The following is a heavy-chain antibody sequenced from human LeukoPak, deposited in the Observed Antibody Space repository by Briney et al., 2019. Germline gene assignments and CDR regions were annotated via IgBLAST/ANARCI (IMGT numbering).Heavy chain of an antibody. CDR2: INHSGST. CDR1: GFTFSSYA. J-gene: IGHJ3*02. CDR3: ARGDYGGNFDAFDI. Sequence: GSLRLSCAASGFTFSSYAMSWIRQPPGKGLEWIGEINHSGSTNYNPSLKSRVTISVDTSKNQFSLKLSSVTAADTAVYYCARGDYGGNFDAFDIWGQGTMVTVSS. D-gene: IGHD4-23*01. V-gene: IGHV4-34*01.